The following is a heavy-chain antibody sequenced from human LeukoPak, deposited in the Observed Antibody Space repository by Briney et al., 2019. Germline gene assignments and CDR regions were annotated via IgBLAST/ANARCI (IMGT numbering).Heavy chain of an antibody. CDR1: GGSISSSSYY. CDR3: AILTGDTYYFDY. CDR2: IYYSGST. V-gene: IGHV4-39*07. Sequence: PSETLSLTCTVSGGSISSSSYYWGWIRQPPGKGLEWIGSIYYSGSTYYNPSLKSRVTISVDTSKNQFSLKLSSVTAADTAVYYCAILTGDTYYFDYWGQGTLVTVSS. J-gene: IGHJ4*02. D-gene: IGHD7-27*01.